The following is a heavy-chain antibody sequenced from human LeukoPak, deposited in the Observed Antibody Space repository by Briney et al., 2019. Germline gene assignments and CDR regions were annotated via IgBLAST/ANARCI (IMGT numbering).Heavy chain of an antibody. D-gene: IGHD6-13*01. CDR2: IYYSGST. CDR1: GGSISSSSYY. J-gene: IGHJ3*02. Sequence: SETLSLTCTVSGGSISSSSYYWGWIRQPPGKGLEWIGSIYYSGSTYYNPSLKSRVTISVDTSKNQFSLKLSSVTAADTAVYYFTREGQQLGDDAFDIWGQGTMVTVSS. V-gene: IGHV4-39*07. CDR3: TREGQQLGDDAFDI.